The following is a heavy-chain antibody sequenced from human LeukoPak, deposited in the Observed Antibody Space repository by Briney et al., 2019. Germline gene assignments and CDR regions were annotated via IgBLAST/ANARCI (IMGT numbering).Heavy chain of an antibody. CDR3: ARYPITYDSSGYYPYYFDY. CDR2: IWYDGSNK. Sequence: GGSLRLSCAASGFTFSSYGMHWVRQAPGKGLGWVAVIWYDGSNKYYADSVKGRFTISRDNSKNTLYLQMNSLRAEDTAVYYCARYPITYDSSGYYPYYFDYWGQGTLVTVSS. J-gene: IGHJ4*02. CDR1: GFTFSSYG. D-gene: IGHD3-22*01. V-gene: IGHV3-33*01.